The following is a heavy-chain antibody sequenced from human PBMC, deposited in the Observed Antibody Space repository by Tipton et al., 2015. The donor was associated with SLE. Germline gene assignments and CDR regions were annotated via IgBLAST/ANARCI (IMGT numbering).Heavy chain of an antibody. D-gene: IGHD3-10*01. J-gene: IGHJ4*02. V-gene: IGHV4-61*05. CDR1: GGSIGSRPYY. Sequence: TLSLTCFVSGGSIGSRPYYWGWIRQPPGKGLEWIGHISYSGSTHYNSSLKSRVAISVDTSKNQSSLRLSSVTAADSAVYYCARYELWFGNYYWGQGTLVTVSS. CDR3: ARYELWFGNYY. CDR2: ISYSGST.